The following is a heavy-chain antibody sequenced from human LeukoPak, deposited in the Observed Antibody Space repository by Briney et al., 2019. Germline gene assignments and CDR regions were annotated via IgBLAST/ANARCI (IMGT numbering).Heavy chain of an antibody. Sequence: SETLSLTCTVSGGSVISGSYYWAWIRQPPGKGLEWIGYIYYSGTTNYNPSLKSRVTISLDTSNYQFSLRLTSMTAADTAVYYCARVPHCSGGSCYSQISGYYFDYWGQGTLVTVS. CDR1: GGSVISGSYY. D-gene: IGHD2-15*01. V-gene: IGHV4-61*01. CDR2: IYYSGTT. CDR3: ARVPHCSGGSCYSQISGYYFDY. J-gene: IGHJ4*02.